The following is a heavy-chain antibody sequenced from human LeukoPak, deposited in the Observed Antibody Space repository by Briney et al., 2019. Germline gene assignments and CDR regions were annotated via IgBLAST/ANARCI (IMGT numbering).Heavy chain of an antibody. Sequence: SETLSLTCAVSGGSISSGGYSWSWIRQPPGKGLEWIGYIYHSGSTYYNPSLKSRVTISVDRSKNQFSLKLSSVTAADTAVYYCARGAKHPMYYDFWSGYWLFDYWGQGTLVTVSS. CDR3: ARGAKHPMYYDFWSGYWLFDY. D-gene: IGHD3-3*01. V-gene: IGHV4-30-2*01. CDR2: IYHSGST. J-gene: IGHJ4*02. CDR1: GGSISSGGYS.